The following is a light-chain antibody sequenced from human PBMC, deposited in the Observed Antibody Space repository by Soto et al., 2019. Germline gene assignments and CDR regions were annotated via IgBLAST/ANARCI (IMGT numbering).Light chain of an antibody. J-gene: IGKJ1*01. CDR1: QPVNSGY. Sequence: IVLTQSPGTLSLSPGEGATLSCRASQPVNSGYLAWYQQKPGQAPRLLMYGVSHRDTGIPDRFSGSGAGTDFTLTISRLEPGDFAVYYCQVYGSSPKTFGQGTKVEFK. CDR3: QVYGSSPKT. CDR2: GVS. V-gene: IGKV3-20*01.